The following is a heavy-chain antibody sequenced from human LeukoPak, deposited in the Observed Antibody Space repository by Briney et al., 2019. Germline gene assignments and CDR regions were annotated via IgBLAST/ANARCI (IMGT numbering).Heavy chain of an antibody. D-gene: IGHD6-13*01. CDR3: ARGYSSSWPEDY. J-gene: IGHJ4*02. V-gene: IGHV3-21*01. CDR2: ISSSSSYI. CDR1: GFTFSSYS. Sequence: GGSLRLSCAASGFTFSSYSMNWVRQAPGKGLEWVSSISSSSSYIYYADSVKGRFTISRDNAKNSLYLQMNSLRAEDTAVYYCARGYSSSWPEDYWGQGTLVTVSS.